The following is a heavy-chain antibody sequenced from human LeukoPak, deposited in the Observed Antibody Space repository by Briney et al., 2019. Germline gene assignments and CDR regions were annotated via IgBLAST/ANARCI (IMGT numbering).Heavy chain of an antibody. Sequence: GGSLRLSCAASGFTFSSYGMHWVRQAPGKGLEWVAVISYDGSNKYYADSVKGRFTISRDNSKNTLYLQMNSLRAEDTAVYYCAPMGTGRFDYWSQGTLVTVSS. J-gene: IGHJ4*02. CDR2: ISYDGSNK. CDR3: APMGTGRFDY. D-gene: IGHD7-27*01. V-gene: IGHV3-30*03. CDR1: GFTFSSYG.